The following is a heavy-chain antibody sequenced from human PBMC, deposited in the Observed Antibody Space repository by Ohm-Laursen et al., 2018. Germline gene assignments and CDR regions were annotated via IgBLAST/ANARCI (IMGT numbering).Heavy chain of an antibody. Sequence: GSLRLSCSASGFTFSISGMTWVRQAPGKGLEWVSGISGSGSRTYYADSVKGRLTISRDNSKNTVHLQMNSLRAEDTAVYYCAKVYYCSGGGCYSWELTNGFDIWGQGTMVTVSS. CDR3: AKVYYCSGGGCYSWELTNGFDI. CDR1: GFTFSISG. J-gene: IGHJ3*02. V-gene: IGHV3-23*01. CDR2: ISGSGSRT. D-gene: IGHD2-15*01.